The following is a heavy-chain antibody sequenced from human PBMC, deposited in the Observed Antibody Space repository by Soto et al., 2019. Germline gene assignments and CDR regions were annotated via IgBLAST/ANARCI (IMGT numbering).Heavy chain of an antibody. J-gene: IGHJ4*02. CDR1: GGSISSSSYY. D-gene: IGHD2-2*01. CDR3: ASHTINFDY. V-gene: IGHV4-39*01. Sequence: SETLSLTCTVSGGSISSSSYYWGWIRQPPGKGLEWIGSIYYSGSTYYNPSLKSRVTISVDTSKNQFSLKLSSVTAADTAVYYCASHTINFDYWGQGTLVTVSS. CDR2: IYYSGST.